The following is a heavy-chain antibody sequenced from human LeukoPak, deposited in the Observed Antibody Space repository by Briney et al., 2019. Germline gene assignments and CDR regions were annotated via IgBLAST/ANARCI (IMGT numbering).Heavy chain of an antibody. CDR2: IYYSGST. Sequence: WETLSLTCTVSGVSISSYYWSWIRQPPGKGLEWIGYIYYSGSTNYNPSLKSRVTISLDTSKNQFFLKLSSVTAADTAVYYCARDLSLDYWGQGTLVTVSS. J-gene: IGHJ4*02. V-gene: IGHV4-59*01. CDR1: GVSISSYY. CDR3: ARDLSLDY.